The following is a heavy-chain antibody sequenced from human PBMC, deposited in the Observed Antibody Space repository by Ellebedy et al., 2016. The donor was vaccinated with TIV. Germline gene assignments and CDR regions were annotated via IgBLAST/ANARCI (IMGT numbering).Heavy chain of an antibody. CDR3: AKGLGALLAPDYNDYPHNALDI. V-gene: IGHV1-69*13. D-gene: IGHD4-11*01. Sequence: AASVKVSCKASGGTFSIYAISCVRQPPAQGLAWMGGILPLFCTAHYAQKFQGSVTITADESTSTAYMGLSSLKTEDTAVYFCAKGLGALLAPDYNDYPHNALDIWGRGTMVTVSS. CDR2: ILPLFCTA. J-gene: IGHJ3*02. CDR1: GGTFSIYA.